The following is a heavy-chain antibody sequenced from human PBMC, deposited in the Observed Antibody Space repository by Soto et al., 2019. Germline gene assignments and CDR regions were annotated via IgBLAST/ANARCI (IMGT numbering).Heavy chain of an antibody. D-gene: IGHD2-8*01. V-gene: IGHV3-21*01. J-gene: IGHJ6*02. CDR3: ARDRPGMLGASHYGMDV. CDR2: ISSSSSYI. Sequence: PGGSLRLSCAASGFTFSSYSMNWVRQAPGKGLEWVSSISSSSSYIYYADSVKGRFTISRDNAKNSLYLQMNSLRAEDTAVYYCARDRPGMLGASHYGMDVWGQGTTVTVYS. CDR1: GFTFSSYS.